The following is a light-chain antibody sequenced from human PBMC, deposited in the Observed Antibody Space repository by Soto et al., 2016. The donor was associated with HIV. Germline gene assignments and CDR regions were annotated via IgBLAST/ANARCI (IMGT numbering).Light chain of an antibody. V-gene: IGLV3-21*03. J-gene: IGLJ2*01. Sequence: SYELTQPPSLSVATRKTARITCGGNNVGSKSVQWYQQKPGQAPVLVVYDDSDRPSGIPERFSGSNSGNTATLTISRVEAGDEADYYCQVWDVSTDLVLFGGGTKLTVL. CDR1: NVGSKS. CDR3: QVWDVSTDLVL. CDR2: DDS.